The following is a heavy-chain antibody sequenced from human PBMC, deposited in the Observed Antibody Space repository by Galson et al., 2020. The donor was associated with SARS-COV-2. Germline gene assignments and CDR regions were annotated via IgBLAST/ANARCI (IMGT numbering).Heavy chain of an antibody. V-gene: IGHV5-51*01. D-gene: IGHD3-3*01. Sequence: GESLKISCKGSGYSFTSYWIGWVRQMPGKGLEWMGIIYPGDSDTRYSPSFQGQVTISADKSISTAYLQWSSLKASDTAMYYCARHAEYYDFWSGYYRAWFDPWCQGTLVTVSS. J-gene: IGHJ5*02. CDR2: IYPGDSDT. CDR1: GYSFTSYW. CDR3: ARHAEYYDFWSGYYRAWFDP.